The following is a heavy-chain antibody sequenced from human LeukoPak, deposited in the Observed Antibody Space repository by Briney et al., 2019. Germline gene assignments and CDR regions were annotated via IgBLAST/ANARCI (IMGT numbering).Heavy chain of an antibody. CDR3: ARGRTMVRGVTPPSYFDY. CDR1: GFTFSDYY. D-gene: IGHD3-10*01. J-gene: IGHJ4*02. V-gene: IGHV3-11*05. CDR2: ISSSSSYT. Sequence: PGGSLRLSCAASGFTFSDYYMSWIRQAPGKGLEWVSSISSSSSYTNYADSVKGRFTISRDNAKNSLYLQMNSLRAEDTAVYYCARGRTMVRGVTPPSYFDYWGQGTLVTVSS.